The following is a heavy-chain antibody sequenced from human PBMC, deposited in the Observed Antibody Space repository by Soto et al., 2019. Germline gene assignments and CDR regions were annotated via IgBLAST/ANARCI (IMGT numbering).Heavy chain of an antibody. CDR1: GYTFTSNY. Sequence: ASVKVSCKACGYTFTSNYMRWVRQAPGQGLEWMGIINPSGGSTSYAQKFQGRVTMTRDTSTSTVYMELSSLRSEDTAVYYCARDSSGWYYFDYWGQGTLVTVSS. V-gene: IGHV1-46*01. J-gene: IGHJ4*02. CDR2: INPSGGST. CDR3: ARDSSGWYYFDY. D-gene: IGHD6-19*01.